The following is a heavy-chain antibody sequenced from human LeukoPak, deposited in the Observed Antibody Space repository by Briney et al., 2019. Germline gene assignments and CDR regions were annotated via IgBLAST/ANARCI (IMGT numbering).Heavy chain of an antibody. CDR3: VNSGTTAFDY. D-gene: IGHD1-26*01. J-gene: IGHJ4*02. CDR1: GSTFSTYA. Sequence: GGSLRLSCSASGSTFSTYAMHWVRQAPGKGLEYVSAISSNGGSTYYADSVKGRFTISRDNSKNTLYLQMSSLRAEDTAVYYCVNSGTTAFDYWGQGALVTVSS. CDR2: ISSNGGST. V-gene: IGHV3-64D*06.